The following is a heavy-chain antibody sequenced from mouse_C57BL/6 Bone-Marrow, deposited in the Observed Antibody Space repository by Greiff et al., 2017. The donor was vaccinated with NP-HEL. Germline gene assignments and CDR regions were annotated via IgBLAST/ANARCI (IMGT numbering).Heavy chain of an antibody. CDR2: ISSGSSTI. J-gene: IGHJ2*01. V-gene: IGHV5-17*01. CDR3: ARWAIYYYGSSYRGNYFDY. D-gene: IGHD1-1*01. CDR1: GFTFSDYG. Sequence: EVKLVESGGGLVKPGGSLKLSCAASGFTFSDYGMHWVRQAPEKGLEWVAYISSGSSTIYYADTVQGRFTISRDNAKNTLFLQMTSLRSEDTAMYYCARWAIYYYGSSYRGNYFDYWGQGTTLTVSS.